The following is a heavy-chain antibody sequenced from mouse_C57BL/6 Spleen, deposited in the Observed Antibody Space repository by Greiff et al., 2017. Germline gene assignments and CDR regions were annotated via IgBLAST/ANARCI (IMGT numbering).Heavy chain of an antibody. CDR3: ARWVDYIYAMDY. D-gene: IGHD2-4*01. CDR2: IDPSDSET. Sequence: QVQLQQPGAELVRPGSSVKLSCKASGYTFTSYWMHWVKQRPIQGLEWIGNIDPSDSETHYNQKFKDKATLTVDKSASTAYMQLSSLTSEDSAVYYCARWVDYIYAMDYWGQGTSVTVSS. J-gene: IGHJ4*01. CDR1: GYTFTSYW. V-gene: IGHV1-52*01.